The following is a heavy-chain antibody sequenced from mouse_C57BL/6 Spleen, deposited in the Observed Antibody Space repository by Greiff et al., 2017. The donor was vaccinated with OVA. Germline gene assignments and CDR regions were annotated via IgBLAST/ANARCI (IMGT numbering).Heavy chain of an antibody. CDR1: GFSLTSYG. V-gene: IGHV2-5*01. Sequence: QVQLKESGPGLVQPSQSLSITCTVSGFSLTSYGVHWVRQSPGKGLEWLGVIWRGGSTDYNAAFMSRLSITKDNSKSQVFFKMNSLQADDTAIYYCAKRDYYGSTRYFDVWGTGTTVTVSS. CDR2: IWRGGST. D-gene: IGHD1-1*01. CDR3: AKRDYYGSTRYFDV. J-gene: IGHJ1*03.